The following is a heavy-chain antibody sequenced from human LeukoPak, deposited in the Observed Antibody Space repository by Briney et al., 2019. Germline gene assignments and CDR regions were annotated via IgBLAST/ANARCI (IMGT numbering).Heavy chain of an antibody. D-gene: IGHD1-26*01. J-gene: IGHJ4*02. V-gene: IGHV3-64D*09. CDR2: INDNGGRT. Sequence: PGGSLRLSCSASGFTFSRYAMHWVRQAPGKGLEYVSGINDNGGRTHYGDSVKGRFSISRDNSKNTLHLQMSTLRAEDTALYYCVKYVGGSYAFDYWGQGILVTVAS. CDR3: VKYVGGSYAFDY. CDR1: GFTFSRYA.